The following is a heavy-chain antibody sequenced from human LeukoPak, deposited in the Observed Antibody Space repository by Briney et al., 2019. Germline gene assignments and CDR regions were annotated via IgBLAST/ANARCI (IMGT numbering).Heavy chain of an antibody. J-gene: IGHJ6*02. CDR1: GYTLTELS. V-gene: IGHV1-24*01. Sequence: ASVKASCKVSGYTLTELSMHWVRQAPGKGLEWMGGFDPEDGETIYAQKFKGRVTVTEDTSTDTAYMELSRLRSEDTAVYYCATSRGYSGYDFSLTYYYYGMDVWGQGTTVTVSS. CDR2: FDPEDGET. CDR3: ATSRGYSGYDFSLTYYYYGMDV. D-gene: IGHD5-12*01.